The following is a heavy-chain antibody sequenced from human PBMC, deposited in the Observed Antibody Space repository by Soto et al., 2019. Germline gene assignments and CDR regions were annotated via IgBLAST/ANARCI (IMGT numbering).Heavy chain of an antibody. D-gene: IGHD2-15*01. J-gene: IGHJ5*01. Sequence: GGSLRLSCTASGFSFSSYTMNWVRQAPGKGLQWVASITNRGTHTYSADSVKGRSTISRDNDKNSLYLQMNNLRAEDTATYYCARAHEVAWFDSWGLGTLVTVSS. CDR1: GFSFSSYT. CDR3: ARAHEVAWFDS. V-gene: IGHV3-21*06. CDR2: ITNRGTHT.